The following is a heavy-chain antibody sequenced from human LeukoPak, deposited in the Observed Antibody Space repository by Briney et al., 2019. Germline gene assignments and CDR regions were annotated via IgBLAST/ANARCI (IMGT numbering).Heavy chain of an antibody. D-gene: IGHD3-22*01. CDR3: AREGGYSHAFDY. J-gene: IGHJ4*02. Sequence: GGSLRLSCAASGFTFSRYWMHWVRHAPGKGLMWVSRISPDGSTTLYADSVKGRFTISRDNAKNTLYLQMNSLRAEDTAVYYCAREGGYSHAFDYWGQGTLVTVSS. V-gene: IGHV3-74*03. CDR1: GFTFSRYW. CDR2: ISPDGSTT.